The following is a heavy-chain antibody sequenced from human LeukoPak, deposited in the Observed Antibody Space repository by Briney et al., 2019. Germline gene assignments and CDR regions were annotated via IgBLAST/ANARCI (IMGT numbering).Heavy chain of an antibody. Sequence: GESLKISCKGSGYSFTSYWIGWVRQMPGKGLEWMGIIYPGDSDTRYSPSFQGQVTISADKSISTAYLQWSSLKASDTAMYYCARLSRSPTGTTGGAFDYWGQGTLVTVSS. CDR3: ARLSRSPTGTTGGAFDY. CDR1: GYSFTSYW. J-gene: IGHJ4*02. CDR2: IYPGDSDT. V-gene: IGHV5-51*01. D-gene: IGHD1-1*01.